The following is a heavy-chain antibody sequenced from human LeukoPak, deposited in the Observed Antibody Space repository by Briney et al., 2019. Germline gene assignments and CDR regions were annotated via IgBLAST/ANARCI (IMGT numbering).Heavy chain of an antibody. V-gene: IGHV3-21*04. D-gene: IGHD6-19*01. CDR1: GFTFSSYS. CDR2: ISSSSSYI. CDR3: AREGSGWYGIDY. Sequence: GGSLRLSCAASGFTFSSYSMNWVRQAPGKGLEWVSSISSSSSYIYYADSVKGRFTISRDISKNTLYLQMNNLRAEDTAVYYCAREGSGWYGIDYWGQGTLVTVSS. J-gene: IGHJ4*02.